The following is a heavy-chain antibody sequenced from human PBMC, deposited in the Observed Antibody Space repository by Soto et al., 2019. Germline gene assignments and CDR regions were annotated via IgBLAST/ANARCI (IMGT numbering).Heavy chain of an antibody. CDR2: ITATDGAI. J-gene: IGHJ4*02. Sequence: GGSMRLSCAASGFTFDDYAMSWVRQAPGKGLEWVSTITATDGAIYYADSVKGRFTISRDNSKNTLYLQMNSLTAEDTAVYYCAREDYSSTWYSDYWGQGTLVTVSS. CDR3: AREDYSSTWYSDY. CDR1: GFTFDDYA. V-gene: IGHV3-23*01. D-gene: IGHD6-13*01.